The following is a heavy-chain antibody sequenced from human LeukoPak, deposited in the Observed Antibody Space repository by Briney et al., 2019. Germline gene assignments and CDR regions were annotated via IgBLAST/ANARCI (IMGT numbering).Heavy chain of an antibody. CDR2: IIPIFGTA. CDR3: ARPDEDRGYSYGYNY. Sequence: SVKVSCKASGGTFSSYAISWVRRAPGQGLEWMGGIIPIFGTANYAQKFQGRVTITADESTSTAYMELSSLRSEDTAVYYCARPDEDRGYSYGYNYWGQGTLVTVSS. D-gene: IGHD5-18*01. J-gene: IGHJ4*02. CDR1: GGTFSSYA. V-gene: IGHV1-69*13.